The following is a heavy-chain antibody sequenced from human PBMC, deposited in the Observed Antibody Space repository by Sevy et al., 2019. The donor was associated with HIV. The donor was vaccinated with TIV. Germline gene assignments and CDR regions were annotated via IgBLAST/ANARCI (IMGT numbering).Heavy chain of an antibody. CDR3: AGHTTRRDDYGDYAFDY. CDR1: GYSFTNYW. V-gene: IGHV5-51*01. D-gene: IGHD4-17*01. Sequence: GESLKISCKGSGYSFTNYWIGWVRQMPGKGLEWMGIIYPGDTDTRYGPSVQGQVTISADKSISTAYLQWSSLKASDTAMYYGAGHTTRRDDYGDYAFDYCGQGTLVTVSS. J-gene: IGHJ4*02. CDR2: IYPGDTDT.